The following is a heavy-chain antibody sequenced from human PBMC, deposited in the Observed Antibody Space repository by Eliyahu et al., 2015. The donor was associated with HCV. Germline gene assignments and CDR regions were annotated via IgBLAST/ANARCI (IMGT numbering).Heavy chain of an antibody. J-gene: IGHJ4*02. CDR1: GSTISDYY. CDR2: ISSSGSTI. CDR3: ARSGSYTPFDY. V-gene: IGHV3-11*01. Sequence: QVQLVESGGGLVNLGGSLRLSCAASGSTISDYYMNWIRQAPGKGLEWISYISSSGSTIYYADSVKGRFTISRDKAKNSLYLEMNSLRAEDTALYYCARSGSYTPFDYWGQGILVTVSS. D-gene: IGHD1-26*01.